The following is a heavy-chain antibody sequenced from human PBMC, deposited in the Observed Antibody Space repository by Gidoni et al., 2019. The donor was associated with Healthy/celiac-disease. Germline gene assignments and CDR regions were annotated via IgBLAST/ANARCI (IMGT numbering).Heavy chain of an antibody. CDR2: FDPEDGET. Sequence: QVQLVQSGAEVKKPGAPAKVSGKVPGYTLTDLSMPWVRQAPGKGLEWMGGFDPEDGETVYAPKFQGRVTMTEDTSTDTAYMELSSLRSEDTAVYYCATVPYHFYGSGSYYNCLLDWGQGTLVTVSS. D-gene: IGHD3-10*01. CDR3: ATVPYHFYGSGSYYNCLLD. V-gene: IGHV1-24*01. CDR1: GYTLTDLS. J-gene: IGHJ4*02.